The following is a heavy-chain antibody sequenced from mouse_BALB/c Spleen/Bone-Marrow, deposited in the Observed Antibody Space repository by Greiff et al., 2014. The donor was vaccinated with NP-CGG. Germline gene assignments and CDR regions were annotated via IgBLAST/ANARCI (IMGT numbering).Heavy chain of an antibody. Sequence: VQLQQSGAELVKPGASVKLSCTASGFNIKDTYMHWVKQRPEQGLEWIGRIDLANGNTKYDPKFQGKATITADTSSNTAYLQLSSLTPEDTAVYYCARWLPLAYWGQGTLVTVSA. V-gene: IGHV14-3*02. D-gene: IGHD2-2*01. CDR2: IDLANGNT. CDR3: ARWLPLAY. J-gene: IGHJ3*01. CDR1: GFNIKDTY.